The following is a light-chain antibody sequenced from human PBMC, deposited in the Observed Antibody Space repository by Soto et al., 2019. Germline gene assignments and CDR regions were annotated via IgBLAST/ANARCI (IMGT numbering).Light chain of an antibody. V-gene: IGLV2-8*01. J-gene: IGLJ1*01. CDR3: SSYAGSNSYV. Sequence: QSVLTQPPSASRSPGQSVTISCTGTSSDVGDHNYVSCYQHHPGKAPKLVIYEVSQRPSGVPDRFSGSKSGNTASLTVSGLQADDEADYYSSSYAGSNSYVFGTGTRVIVL. CDR2: EVS. CDR1: SSDVGDHNY.